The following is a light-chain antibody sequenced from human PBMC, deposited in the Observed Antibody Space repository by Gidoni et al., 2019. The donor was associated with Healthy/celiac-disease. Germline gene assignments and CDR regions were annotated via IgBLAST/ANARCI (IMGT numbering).Light chain of an antibody. V-gene: IGKV1-39*01. CDR1: QSITTY. CDR3: QQSYSTQWT. J-gene: IGKJ1*01. CDR2: AAS. Sequence: DIQMTQSPSSLSASVGDRVTITCRASQSITTYLNWYQQKPGKAPKLLIYAASSLRSGVPSRFSGSGSGTDFTLTISSLHPEDFATYYCQQSYSTQWTFGQGTKVEIK.